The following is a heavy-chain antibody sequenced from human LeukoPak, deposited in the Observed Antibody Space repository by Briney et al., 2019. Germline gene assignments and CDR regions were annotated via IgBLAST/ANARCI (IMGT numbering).Heavy chain of an antibody. J-gene: IGHJ3*02. D-gene: IGHD3-22*01. V-gene: IGHV3-21*01. CDR3: ARDRITYYYDSSGYYSGSVAAFDI. CDR2: ISSSSSYI. Sequence: PGGSLRLSCAASGFTFSSYSMNWVRQAPGKGLEWVSSISSSSSYIYYADSVKGRFTISRDNAKNSLYLQMNSLRAEDRAVYYCARDRITYYYDSSGYYSGSVAAFDIWGQGTMVTVSS. CDR1: GFTFSSYS.